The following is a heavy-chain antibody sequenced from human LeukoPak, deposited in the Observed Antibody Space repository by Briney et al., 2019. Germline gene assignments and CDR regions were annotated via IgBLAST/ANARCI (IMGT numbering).Heavy chain of an antibody. Sequence: GASVKVSCKASGGTFSSYAISWVRQAPGQGLEWMGGIIPIFGTANYAQKFQGRVTITADESTSTAYMELSSLRSEDTAVYYCARDGEKAIFGVVIPYNWFDPWGQGTLVTVSS. CDR3: ARDGEKAIFGVVIPYNWFDP. CDR1: GGTFSSYA. D-gene: IGHD3-3*01. V-gene: IGHV1-69*13. J-gene: IGHJ5*02. CDR2: IIPIFGTA.